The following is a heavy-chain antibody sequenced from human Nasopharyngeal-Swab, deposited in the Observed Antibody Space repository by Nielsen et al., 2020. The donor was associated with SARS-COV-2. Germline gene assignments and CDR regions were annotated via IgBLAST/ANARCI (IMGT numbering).Heavy chain of an antibody. CDR2: INPNSGGT. CDR3: ARADLVGDTKEGEEEDYGRDV. D-gene: IGHD1-26*01. J-gene: IGHJ6*02. Sequence: WVRQAPGQGLEWMGWINPNSGGTNYAQKFQGWVTMTRDTSISTAYMELSRLRSDDTAVYYCARADLVGDTKEGEEEDYGRDVWGQGTTGGVSS. V-gene: IGHV1-2*04.